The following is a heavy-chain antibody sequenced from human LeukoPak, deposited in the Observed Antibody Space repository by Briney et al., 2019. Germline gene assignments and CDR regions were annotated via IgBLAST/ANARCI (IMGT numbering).Heavy chain of an antibody. V-gene: IGHV3-33*01. CDR3: ARDHRPEIQYYYMDV. J-gene: IGHJ6*03. CDR1: GFSLSNYG. D-gene: IGHD1-14*01. Sequence: GGSLRLSCAASGFSLSNYGMHWVRQAPGKGLEWVAALLYDGNTKHYADSVKGRFTIPRDISKNTFYLQMNSLTAEDTAVYYCARDHRPEIQYYYMDVWGKGTTVAVSS. CDR2: LLYDGNTK.